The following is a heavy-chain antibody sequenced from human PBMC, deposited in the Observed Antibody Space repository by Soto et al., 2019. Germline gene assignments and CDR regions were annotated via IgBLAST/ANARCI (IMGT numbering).Heavy chain of an antibody. CDR3: VRTIVGATKGGWFDP. V-gene: IGHV3-23*04. CDR1: GFPFSSYT. D-gene: IGHD1-26*01. J-gene: IGHJ5*02. CDR2: FSGRDATT. Sequence: VQLVESGGGVVQPGRSLRLSCVASGFPFSSYTMSWVRQAPGKGLEWVSSFSGRDATTYYADSVKGRFTISRDNSKNTLYLQMNSLRAEDTALYFCVRTIVGATKGGWFDPWGQGALVTVSS.